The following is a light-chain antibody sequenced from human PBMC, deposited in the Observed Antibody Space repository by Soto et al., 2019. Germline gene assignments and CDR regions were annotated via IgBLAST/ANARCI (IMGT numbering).Light chain of an antibody. J-gene: IGLJ1*01. CDR2: EVS. Sequence: QSVLTQPASVSGCPGQSITISCTGTSSDVGGYNYVSWYQQHPGKAPKLMIYEVSNRPSGVSNRFSGSKSGNTASLTISGLQAEDEADYYCSSYTSSSTLYVFGTGSKVPVL. CDR1: SSDVGGYNY. V-gene: IGLV2-14*01. CDR3: SSYTSSSTLYV.